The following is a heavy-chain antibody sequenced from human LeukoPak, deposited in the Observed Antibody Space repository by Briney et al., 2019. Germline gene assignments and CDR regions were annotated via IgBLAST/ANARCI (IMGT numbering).Heavy chain of an antibody. J-gene: IGHJ5*02. V-gene: IGHV4-34*01. D-gene: IGHD1-26*01. CDR1: GGSFSGYY. CDR3: ARRPSGGTNWFDP. CDR2: INHSGST. Sequence: KPSETLSLTCAVYGGSFSGYYWSWIRQPPGKGREGIGEINHSGSTNYNPSLKSRVTISLDTSKNQFSLSLSSVTAADTAVYYCARRPSGGTNWFDPWGQGSLVTVSS.